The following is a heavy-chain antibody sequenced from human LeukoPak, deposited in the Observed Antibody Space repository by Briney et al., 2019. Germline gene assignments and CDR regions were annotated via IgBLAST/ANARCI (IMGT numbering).Heavy chain of an antibody. V-gene: IGHV4-34*01. J-gene: IGHJ5*02. CDR3: AGGGYCSIPSCYEVGFDP. CDR1: GGSFSGYY. D-gene: IGHD2-2*01. Sequence: PSETLSLTCAVYGGSFSGYYWSWIRQPPGKGLEWIGEINHSGSTNYNPSLKSRVTISVDTSKNQFSLKLSSVTAADTAVYYCAGGGYCSIPSCYEVGFDPWGRGTLSPSPQ. CDR2: INHSGST.